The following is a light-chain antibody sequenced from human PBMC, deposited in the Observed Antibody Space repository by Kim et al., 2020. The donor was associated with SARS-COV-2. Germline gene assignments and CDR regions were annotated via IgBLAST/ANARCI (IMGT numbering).Light chain of an antibody. Sequence: EIVMTQSPATLSVSPGERATLSCRASQSVSSKLAWYQQKPGQAPRLLIYGASTRATGIPGRFSGSGSGTEFTLTISILQSEDFAVYYCQQDSHWPLTFGGGTKVDIK. V-gene: IGKV3-15*01. CDR2: GAS. CDR3: QQDSHWPLT. CDR1: QSVSSK. J-gene: IGKJ4*01.